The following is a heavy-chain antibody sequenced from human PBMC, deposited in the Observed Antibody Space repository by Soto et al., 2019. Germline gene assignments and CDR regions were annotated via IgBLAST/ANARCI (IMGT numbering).Heavy chain of an antibody. CDR2: ISYDGSDK. Sequence: QVQLVESGGGVVQPGRSLRLSCAASGFTFSSYAMHWVRQAPGKGLEWVAVISYDGSDKYYADSVKGRFTISRDNSKNTLYLQMNSLRAEDTAVYYCARYIVVVTATYAFAIWGQGTMVTVSP. V-gene: IGHV3-30-3*01. J-gene: IGHJ3*02. CDR1: GFTFSSYA. CDR3: ARYIVVVTATYAFAI. D-gene: IGHD2-21*02.